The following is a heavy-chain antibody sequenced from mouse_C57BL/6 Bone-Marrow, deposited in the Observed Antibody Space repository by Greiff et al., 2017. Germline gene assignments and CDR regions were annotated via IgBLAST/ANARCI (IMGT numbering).Heavy chain of an antibody. J-gene: IGHJ2*01. V-gene: IGHV5-4*01. D-gene: IGHD3-3*01. CDR3: ARDPHGTDYVDY. Sequence: EVKLMESGGGLVKPGGSLKLSCAASGFTFSSYAMSWVRQTPEKRLEWVATISDGGSYTYYPDNVKGRFTISRDNDKNNLYLQMSHLKSEDTAMYYCARDPHGTDYVDYGGQGTTLTVSA. CDR1: GFTFSSYA. CDR2: ISDGGSYT.